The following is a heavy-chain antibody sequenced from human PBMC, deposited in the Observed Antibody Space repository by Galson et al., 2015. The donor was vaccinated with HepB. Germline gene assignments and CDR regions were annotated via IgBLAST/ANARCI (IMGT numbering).Heavy chain of an antibody. D-gene: IGHD2-2*01. V-gene: IGHV3-30-3*01. CDR1: GFTFDNYA. Sequence: SLRLSCAASGFTFDNYAMHWIRRAPGEGLEWVAVVAYHGGNDHYAGSVRGRFTMSRDNSKNTVYLQMNNLTTAGTAVYYCAREFGIVPAALGLKNWFDPWGQGTRVTVSS. CDR3: AREFGIVPAALGLKNWFDP. J-gene: IGHJ5*02. CDR2: VAYHGGND.